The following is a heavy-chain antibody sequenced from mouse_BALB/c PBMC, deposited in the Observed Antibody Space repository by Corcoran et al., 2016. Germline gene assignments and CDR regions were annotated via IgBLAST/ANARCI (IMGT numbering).Heavy chain of an antibody. V-gene: IGHV1-62-2*01. Sequence: VQLQQSGAELVKPGASVTLSCKASGYTFTEYPIHWVKQRSGQGRELIGWFYPRSKTTKYNEKFKDKATLAGDKSSSTVYMELSRLTSEDSAVYFCARHAYSRDGVFAYWGQGTLVTVS. CDR1: GYTFTEYP. CDR2: FYPRSKTT. CDR3: ARHAYSRDGVFAY. J-gene: IGHJ3*01. D-gene: IGHD2-14*01.